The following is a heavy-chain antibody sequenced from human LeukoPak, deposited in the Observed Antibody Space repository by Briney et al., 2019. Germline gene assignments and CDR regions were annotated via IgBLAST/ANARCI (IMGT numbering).Heavy chain of an antibody. V-gene: IGHV4-30-2*01. CDR2: IYHSGST. J-gene: IGHJ2*01. CDR1: GGSISSGGYY. Sequence: SETLSLTCTVSGGSISSGGYYWSWIRQPPRKGLEWIGYIYHSGSTYYNPSLKSRVTISVDRSKNQFSLKLSSVTAADTAVYYCARATAAGTPPHWYFDLWGRGTLVTVSS. D-gene: IGHD6-13*01. CDR3: ARATAAGTPPHWYFDL.